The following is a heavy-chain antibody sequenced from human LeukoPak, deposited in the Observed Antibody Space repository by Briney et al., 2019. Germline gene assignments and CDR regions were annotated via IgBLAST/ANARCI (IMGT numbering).Heavy chain of an antibody. J-gene: IGHJ4*02. V-gene: IGHV3-48*03. D-gene: IGHD5-18*01. CDR3: ARGPGGHSYGFDY. Sequence: GGSLRLSCAASGFTFSSYEMNWVRQAPGKGLEWVSYISSSGSTIYYADSVKGRFTISRDNAKNSLYLQMNSLRAEDTAVYYCARGPGGHSYGFDYWGQGTLVTVSS. CDR2: ISSSGSTI. CDR1: GFTFSSYE.